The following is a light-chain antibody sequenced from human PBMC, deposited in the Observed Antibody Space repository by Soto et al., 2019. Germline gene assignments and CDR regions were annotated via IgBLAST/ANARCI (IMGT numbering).Light chain of an antibody. Sequence: EILLTQSPATLSLSPGETATLSCRASQSVRGYIGWYQQKPGQAPRLLIYADSSRATGIPARFSGSGSGTDFTLTISSLEPEDFSVYYCQQRYNWPITFGQGTRLEIK. CDR2: ADS. CDR1: QSVRGY. J-gene: IGKJ5*01. V-gene: IGKV3-11*01. CDR3: QQRYNWPIT.